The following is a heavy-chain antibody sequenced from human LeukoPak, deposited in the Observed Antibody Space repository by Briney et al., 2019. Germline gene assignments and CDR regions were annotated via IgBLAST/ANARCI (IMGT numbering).Heavy chain of an antibody. V-gene: IGHV3-23*01. D-gene: IGHD1-1*01. Sequence: GGSLRLSCAASGFTFNNYAMSWVRQAPGKGLEWVSTITGSGGSTYSADSVKGRLTISRDNSKNTLYLQMNSLRAEDTAVYYCARVGSLDTRGYWGQGTLVTVSS. CDR1: GFTFNNYA. CDR3: ARVGSLDTRGY. J-gene: IGHJ4*02. CDR2: ITGSGGST.